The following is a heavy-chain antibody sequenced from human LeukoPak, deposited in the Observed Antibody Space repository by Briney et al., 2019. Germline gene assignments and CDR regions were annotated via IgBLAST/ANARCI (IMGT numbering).Heavy chain of an antibody. J-gene: IGHJ4*02. Sequence: PGGSLRLSCATSGFTFSSYGMHWVRQAPGKGLEWVAVIPYDGSNKYYADSVKGRFTISRDNSKNTLYLQMNSLRAEDTAVYYCAKELSGYDGNYWGQGTLVTVSS. CDR3: AKELSGYDGNY. V-gene: IGHV3-30*18. CDR2: IPYDGSNK. CDR1: GFTFSSYG. D-gene: IGHD5-12*01.